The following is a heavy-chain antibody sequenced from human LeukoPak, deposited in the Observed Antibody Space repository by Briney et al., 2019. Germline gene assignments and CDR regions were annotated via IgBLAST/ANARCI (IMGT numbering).Heavy chain of an antibody. Sequence: GASVKVSCKASGYTFTSYGISWVRQAPGQGLEWMGWISAYNGNTNYAQKLQGRVTMTTDTSTSTAYMELRSLRSDVTAVYYCATPRYGDVYYYYYMDVWDKGITVTVSS. D-gene: IGHD4-17*01. V-gene: IGHV1-18*01. CDR1: GYTFTSYG. CDR3: ATPRYGDVYYYYYMDV. J-gene: IGHJ6*03. CDR2: ISAYNGNT.